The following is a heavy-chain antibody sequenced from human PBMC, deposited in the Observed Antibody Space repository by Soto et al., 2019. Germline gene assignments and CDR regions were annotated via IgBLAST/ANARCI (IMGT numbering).Heavy chain of an antibody. V-gene: IGHV6-1*01. Sequence: SQTLSLTCAISGDSVSSNSAAWNWIRQSPSRGLEWLGRTYYRSRWYNDYAVSVKSRITVNPDTSKNQFSLHLNSVTPEDTAVYYFAGTTSLQWYYMDFCEKGTTVTGSS. CDR3: AGTTSLQWYYMDF. CDR2: TYYRSRWYN. J-gene: IGHJ6*03. CDR1: GDSVSSNSAA. D-gene: IGHD1-7*01.